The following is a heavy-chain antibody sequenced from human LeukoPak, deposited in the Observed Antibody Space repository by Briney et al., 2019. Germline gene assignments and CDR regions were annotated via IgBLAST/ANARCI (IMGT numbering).Heavy chain of an antibody. Sequence: PGGALRLSCAAPGFTFRGYGMNWVRQAPGKGLGGVSYISSSDITIYYADSVKGRFTISRDNAKNSLYLQMNSLRAEDTAVYYCAELGITMIGGVWGKGTTVTISS. V-gene: IGHV3-48*03. CDR1: GFTFRGYG. CDR2: ISSSDITI. J-gene: IGHJ6*04. CDR3: AELGITMIGGV. D-gene: IGHD3-10*02.